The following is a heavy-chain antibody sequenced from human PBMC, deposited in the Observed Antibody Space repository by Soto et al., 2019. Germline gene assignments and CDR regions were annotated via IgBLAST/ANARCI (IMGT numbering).Heavy chain of an antibody. CDR3: ARTLYGDNVDY. J-gene: IGHJ4*02. Sequence: QVQLVQSGAEVKKPGASVKVSCKASGYTFTSYDINWVRQATGQGLERMGWMKPNSGNTGYPQKFQSRATMTRNTSISTAYMELSSVRSEDTAVYYCARTLYGDNVDYWGQGTLVTVSS. CDR1: GYTFTSYD. D-gene: IGHD4-17*01. CDR2: MKPNSGNT. V-gene: IGHV1-8*01.